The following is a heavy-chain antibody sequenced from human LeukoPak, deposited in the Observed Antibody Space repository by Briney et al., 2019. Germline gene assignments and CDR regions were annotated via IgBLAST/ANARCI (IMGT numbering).Heavy chain of an antibody. CDR1: GFTFSPYE. V-gene: IGHV3-48*03. D-gene: IGHD3-10*01. CDR2: ISSSGTTI. Sequence: GGSLRLSCATSGFTFSPYEMNWVRQAPGKGLEWVSYISSSGTTIYYADSVKGRFTISRDNTKNSLYLQMNSLRAEDTAVYYCVRERGLLFDYWGQGTLVTVSS. J-gene: IGHJ4*02. CDR3: VRERGLLFDY.